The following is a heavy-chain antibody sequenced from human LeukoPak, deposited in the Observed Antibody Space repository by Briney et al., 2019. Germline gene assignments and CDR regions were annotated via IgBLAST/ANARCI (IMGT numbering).Heavy chain of an antibody. CDR1: GGSFSGYY. CDR2: IKHSGST. D-gene: IGHD1-20*01. CDR3: ARGYNSGFDY. V-gene: IGHV4-34*01. J-gene: IGHJ4*02. Sequence: SETLSLTCAVYGGSFSGYYWSWIRQPPGKGLEWIGEIKHSGSTNYNPSLKSRVTISVDTSKNQFSLKLSSVTAADTAVYYCARGYNSGFDYWGQGTLVTVSS.